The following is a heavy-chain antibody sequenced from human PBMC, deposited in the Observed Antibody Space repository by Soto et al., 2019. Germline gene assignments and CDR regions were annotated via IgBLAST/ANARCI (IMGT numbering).Heavy chain of an antibody. V-gene: IGHV3-66*01. Sequence: GGSLRLSCAASGFTVSSNYMSWVRQAPGKGLEWVSVIYSGGSTYYADSVKGRFTISRDNSKNTLYLQMNSLRAEDTAVYYCARTHYDFWSGYYPFKGAFDIWGQGTMVTVSS. CDR2: IYSGGST. J-gene: IGHJ3*02. D-gene: IGHD3-3*01. CDR3: ARTHYDFWSGYYPFKGAFDI. CDR1: GFTVSSNY.